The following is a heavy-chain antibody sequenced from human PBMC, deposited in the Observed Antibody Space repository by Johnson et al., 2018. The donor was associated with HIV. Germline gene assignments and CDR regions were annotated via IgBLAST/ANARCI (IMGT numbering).Heavy chain of an antibody. D-gene: IGHD1-26*01. J-gene: IGHJ3*02. CDR1: GFTFSSYA. CDR3: AKDLWERYYADAFDI. Sequence: QVQLMESGGGLVQPGGSLRLSCAASGFTFSSYAMSWVRQAPGKGLEWVTFISYDGGNKHYADSVKGRFTISRDNSKNTLYLQMNSLRAEDTAVYYCAKDLWERYYADAFDIWGQGTMVTVSS. V-gene: IGHV3-30*18. CDR2: ISYDGGNK.